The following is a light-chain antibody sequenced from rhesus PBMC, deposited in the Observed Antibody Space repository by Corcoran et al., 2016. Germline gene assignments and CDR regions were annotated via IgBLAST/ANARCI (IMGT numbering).Light chain of an antibody. V-gene: IGKV1S15*01. Sequence: DIHMTQSPSSLSASVGDTVTITCRASQGIMNNLAWYQQKPGKVPTLLIYYASTLQSGVPSRFTGSGSGTDFTLTISSLQPVDFATYYCQHGYDTPYSFGRGTKVEIK. CDR3: QHGYDTPYS. CDR1: QGIMNN. CDR2: YAS. J-gene: IGKJ2*01.